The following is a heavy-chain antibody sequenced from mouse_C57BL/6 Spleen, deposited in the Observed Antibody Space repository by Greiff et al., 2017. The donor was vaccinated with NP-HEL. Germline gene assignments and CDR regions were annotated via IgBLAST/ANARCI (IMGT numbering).Heavy chain of an antibody. J-gene: IGHJ3*01. Sequence: VQLQQSGPELVKPGASVKIPCKASGYTFTDYNMDWVKQSHGKSLEWIGDINPNNGGTIYNQKFKGKATLTVDKSSSPAYMELRSLTSEDTAVYYCASCDYDGAWFAYWGQGTLVTVSA. D-gene: IGHD2-4*01. CDR3: ASCDYDGAWFAY. V-gene: IGHV1-18*01. CDR2: INPNNGGT. CDR1: GYTFTDYN.